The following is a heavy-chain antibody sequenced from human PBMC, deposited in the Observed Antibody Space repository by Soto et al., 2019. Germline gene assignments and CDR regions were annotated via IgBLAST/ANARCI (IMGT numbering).Heavy chain of an antibody. V-gene: IGHV1-18*01. CDR2: ISAYNGNT. CDR3: ARAPNDYGDYFWFDP. J-gene: IGHJ5*02. D-gene: IGHD4-17*01. CDR1: GYTLTSYG. Sequence: QVQLVQSGAEVKKPGASVKVSCKASGYTLTSYGISWVRQAPGQGLEWMGWISAYNGNTNYAQKLQGRVTMTTDTSTSTAYMELRSLRSDDTAVYYCARAPNDYGDYFWFDPWGQGTLVTVSS.